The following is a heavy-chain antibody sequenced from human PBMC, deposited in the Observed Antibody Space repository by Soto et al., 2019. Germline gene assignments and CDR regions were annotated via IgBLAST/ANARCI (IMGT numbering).Heavy chain of an antibody. CDR1: GGSFSGYY. V-gene: IGHV4-34*01. Sequence: SETLSLTCAVYGGSFSGYYWSWIRQPPGKGLEWIGEINHSGSTNYNPSLKSRVTISVDTSKNQFSLKLSSVTAADTAVYYCARGPLFDYWGQGTLVTVSS. J-gene: IGHJ4*02. CDR2: INHSGST. CDR3: ARGPLFDY.